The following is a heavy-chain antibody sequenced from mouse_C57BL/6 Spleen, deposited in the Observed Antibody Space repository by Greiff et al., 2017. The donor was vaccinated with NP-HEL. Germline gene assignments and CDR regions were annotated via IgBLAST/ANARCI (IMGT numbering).Heavy chain of an antibody. CDR3: AREGMASYYFDY. D-gene: IGHD2-10*02. Sequence: VQLHQPGAELVKPGASVKMSCKASGYTFTSYWITWVKQRPGQGLEWIGDIYPGSGSTNYNEKFKSKATLTVDTSSSTAYMQLSSLTSEDSAVYYCAREGMASYYFDYWGQGTTLTVSS. V-gene: IGHV1-55*01. CDR1: GYTFTSYW. CDR2: IYPGSGST. J-gene: IGHJ2*01.